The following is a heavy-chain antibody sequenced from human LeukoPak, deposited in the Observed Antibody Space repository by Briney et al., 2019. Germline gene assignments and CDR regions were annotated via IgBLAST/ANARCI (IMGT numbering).Heavy chain of an antibody. CDR2: IRYDGSNK. CDR3: AKDRGLYGSGSFLFDY. CDR1: GFTFSSYG. D-gene: IGHD3-10*01. Sequence: GGSLRLSCAASGFTFSSYGMHWVRQAPGKGLEWVAFIRYDGSNKYYADSVKGRFTISRDNSKNTLYLQMNSLRAEDTAVYYRAKDRGLYGSGSFLFDYWGQGTLVTVSS. V-gene: IGHV3-30*02. J-gene: IGHJ4*02.